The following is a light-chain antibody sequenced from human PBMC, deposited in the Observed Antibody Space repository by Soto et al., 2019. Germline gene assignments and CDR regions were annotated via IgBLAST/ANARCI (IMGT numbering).Light chain of an antibody. J-gene: IGKJ2*01. Sequence: DIQMTQSPSSLSASVGDRVTITCRASQSISTFLNWYQQKHGKAPKLLVYSASTLHSVVPSRFIGSGSGTDFTLTISSLQPEDFATYYCQQSYSAPHTFGQGTELE. CDR2: SAS. V-gene: IGKV1-39*01. CDR1: QSISTF. CDR3: QQSYSAPHT.